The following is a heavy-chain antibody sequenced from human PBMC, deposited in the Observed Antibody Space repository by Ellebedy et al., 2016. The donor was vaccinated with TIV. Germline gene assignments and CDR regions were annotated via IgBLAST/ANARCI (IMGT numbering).Heavy chain of an antibody. D-gene: IGHD7-27*01. Sequence: GGSLRLSXAASGFTFSSYSMNWVRQAPGKGLEWVSSISSSSSYIYYADSVKGRFTISRDNAKNSLYLQMNSLRAEDTAVYYWAGDEWVGGGPLGYGMDVWGQGTTVTVSS. CDR2: ISSSSSYI. V-gene: IGHV3-21*01. CDR1: GFTFSSYS. J-gene: IGHJ6*02. CDR3: AGDEWVGGGPLGYGMDV.